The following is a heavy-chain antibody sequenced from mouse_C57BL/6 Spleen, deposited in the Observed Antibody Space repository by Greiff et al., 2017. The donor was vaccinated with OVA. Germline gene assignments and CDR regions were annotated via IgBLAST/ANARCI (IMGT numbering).Heavy chain of an antibody. CDR1: GFSLTSYG. CDR3: AKRDYDYYGAAMDY. CDR2: IWGGGST. J-gene: IGHJ4*01. D-gene: IGHD2-4*01. Sequence: QVQLKESGPGLVAPSQSLSLSCTVSGFSLTSYGVDWVRQPPGTGLEWLGVIWGGGSTHYNSDLMTRLSISKDNSKSQVFLKMNRHQNDDTAKYYWAKRDYDYYGAAMDYWGQGTSVTVSS. V-gene: IGHV2-9*01.